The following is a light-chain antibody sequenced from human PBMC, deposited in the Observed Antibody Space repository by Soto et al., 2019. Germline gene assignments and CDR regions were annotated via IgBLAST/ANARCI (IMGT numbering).Light chain of an antibody. CDR3: LQDYDYPWT. Sequence: IQMTQSPSSLSASVGDAVTISCRASQGIRNDLSWYQQLPGQAPRLLIYAAVNLQSGVPSRFRGSGSGTEFALTISSLQPEDFATYYCLQDYDYPWTFGQGTKVDI. V-gene: IGKV1-6*01. J-gene: IGKJ1*01. CDR1: QGIRND. CDR2: AAV.